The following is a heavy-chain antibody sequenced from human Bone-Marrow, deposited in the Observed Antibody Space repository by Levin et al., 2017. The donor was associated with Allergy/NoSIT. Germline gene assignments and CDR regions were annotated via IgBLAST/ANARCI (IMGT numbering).Heavy chain of an antibody. Sequence: PSQTLSLTCAVSGASISNSNWWTWVRQSPGKGLEWIGEIHHSETTHNNPSLESRVTISIDKSKNHVSLRLSSVTAADPAVYFCAKFNPRSPQLLYGVWDYWGQGILVIVSS. CDR3: AKFNPRSPQLLYGVWDY. CDR1: GASISNSNW. V-gene: IGHV4/OR15-8*02. CDR2: IHHSETT. D-gene: IGHD3-10*02. J-gene: IGHJ4*02.